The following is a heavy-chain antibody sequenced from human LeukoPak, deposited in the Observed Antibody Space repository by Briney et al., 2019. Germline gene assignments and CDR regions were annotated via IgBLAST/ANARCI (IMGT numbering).Heavy chain of an antibody. CDR3: ARGFRTAMRYNWFDP. J-gene: IGHJ5*02. V-gene: IGHV4-4*02. CDR1: GGSISSSNW. Sequence: PSETLSLTCAVSGGSISSSNWWSWVRQPPGKGLEWIGEIYHSGSTNYNPSLKSRVTISVDTSKNQFSLKLSSVTAADTAVYYCARGFRTAMRYNWFDPWGQGTLVTVSS. CDR2: IYHSGST. D-gene: IGHD5-18*01.